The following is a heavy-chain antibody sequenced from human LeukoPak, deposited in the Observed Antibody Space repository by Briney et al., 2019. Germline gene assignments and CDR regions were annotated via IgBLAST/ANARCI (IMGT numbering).Heavy chain of an antibody. D-gene: IGHD2-2*02. Sequence: SETLSLTCTVSGGSISSSSYYWGWIRQPPGKGLDWIGSIYYSGSTYYNPSLKSRVTISVDTSKNQFSLKLSSVTAADTAVYYCARERYCSSTSCYSGAFDIWGQGTMVTVSS. J-gene: IGHJ3*02. CDR2: IYYSGST. CDR1: GGSISSSSYY. V-gene: IGHV4-39*07. CDR3: ARERYCSSTSCYSGAFDI.